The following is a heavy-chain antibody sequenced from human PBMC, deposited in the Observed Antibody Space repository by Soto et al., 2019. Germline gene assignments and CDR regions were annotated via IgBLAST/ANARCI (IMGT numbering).Heavy chain of an antibody. Sequence: EVQLLESGGGLAQPGGSRRLSCAASGFTFSSSAMNWVRQAPGKGLEWVSSIRVGGGDTFYADSVRGRFTVSRDISRNTLYLQMNSLRAEDTAIDYCAKCSVGTVRTSGWCNWFDPWGQGTLVTVSS. CDR3: AKCSVGTVRTSGWCNWFDP. D-gene: IGHD6-19*01. CDR1: GFTFSSSA. V-gene: IGHV3-23*01. CDR2: IRVGGGDT. J-gene: IGHJ5*02.